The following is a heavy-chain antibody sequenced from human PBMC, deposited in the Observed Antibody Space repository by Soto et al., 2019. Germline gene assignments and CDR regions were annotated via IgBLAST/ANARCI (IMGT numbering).Heavy chain of an antibody. J-gene: IGHJ5*02. Sequence: VKVSCKASGYTFTGYYMHWVRQAPGQGLEWMGWINPNSGGTNYAQKFQGWVTMTRDTSISTAYMELSRLRSDDTAVYYCARDGVYDSSGYYPNWFDPWGQGTLVTVSS. CDR3: ARDGVYDSSGYYPNWFDP. V-gene: IGHV1-2*04. CDR1: GYTFTGYY. CDR2: INPNSGGT. D-gene: IGHD3-22*01.